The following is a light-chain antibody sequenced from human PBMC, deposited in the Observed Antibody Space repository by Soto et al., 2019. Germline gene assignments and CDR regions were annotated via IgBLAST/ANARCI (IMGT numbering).Light chain of an antibody. CDR1: SSDVGGYNY. CDR2: EVS. J-gene: IGLJ2*01. V-gene: IGLV2-8*01. CDR3: SSYAGSNNPVI. Sequence: QSALTQPPSASGSPGQSVTISCTGTSSDVGGYNYVSWYQQHPGKAPKFLIFEVSRRPSGVPDRFSGSKSGNTASLTVSGLQVDDEADYYCSSYAGSNNPVIFGGGPTLTVL.